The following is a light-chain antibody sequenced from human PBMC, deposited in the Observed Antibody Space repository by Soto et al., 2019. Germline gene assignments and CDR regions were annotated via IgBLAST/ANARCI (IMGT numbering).Light chain of an antibody. CDR2: EVS. CDR1: STDVGGYNY. CDR3: GSYTSTDTPFV. Sequence: QSALAQPSSVSGSPGQSITISCTGTSTDVGGYNYVSWYQHHPGKGPKLIIYEVSNRPSGVSDRFSGSKSGNKASLIISNLEAEDEPEYHCGSYTSTDTPFVFGTGTKAIVL. J-gene: IGLJ1*01. V-gene: IGLV2-14*01.